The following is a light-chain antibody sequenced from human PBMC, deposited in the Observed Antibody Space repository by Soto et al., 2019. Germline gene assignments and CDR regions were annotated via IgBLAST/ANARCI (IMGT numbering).Light chain of an antibody. Sequence: EIVLTQSPGTLPLSPGERATLSCRASQSGRNNYLAWYPQKPGQAPRLLIYGSSGRAPGVPDRFSGSGSGTDIILTMSTLATEDVVVYYCPQYGSSPRTCGQGTEVDIK. V-gene: IGKV3-20*01. CDR2: GSS. CDR1: QSGRNNY. CDR3: PQYGSSPRT. J-gene: IGKJ1*01.